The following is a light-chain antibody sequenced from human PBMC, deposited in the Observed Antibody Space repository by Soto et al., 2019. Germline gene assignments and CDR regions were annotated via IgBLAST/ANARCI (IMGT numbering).Light chain of an antibody. Sequence: EIVLTQSPATLSLSPGERATLSCRASQSVSSYLAWYQQKPGQAPRLLIYDASNRATGIPARLSGSGSGTDFNLTISSLEPEDFAVYYCQQRSNWPPWTFGQGTKVEI. V-gene: IGKV3-11*01. CDR3: QQRSNWPPWT. J-gene: IGKJ1*01. CDR2: DAS. CDR1: QSVSSY.